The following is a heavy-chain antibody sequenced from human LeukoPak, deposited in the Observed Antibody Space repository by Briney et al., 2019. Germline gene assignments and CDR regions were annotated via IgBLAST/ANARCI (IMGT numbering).Heavy chain of an antibody. D-gene: IGHD5-12*01. CDR3: AKDFYVDIVAPADY. Sequence: GGSLRLSCAASGFTFSSYGMHWVRQAPGKGLERVAVISYDGSNKYYADSVKGRFTISRDNSKNTLYLQMNSLRAEDTAVYYCAKDFYVDIVAPADYWGQGTLVTVSS. CDR1: GFTFSSYG. J-gene: IGHJ4*02. V-gene: IGHV3-30*18. CDR2: ISYDGSNK.